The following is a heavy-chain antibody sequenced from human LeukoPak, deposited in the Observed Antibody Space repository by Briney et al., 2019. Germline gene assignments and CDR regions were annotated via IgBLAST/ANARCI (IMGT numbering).Heavy chain of an antibody. CDR3: AREPYGDYFLDY. CDR2: ISSSSSYI. CDR1: GFTFDDYA. D-gene: IGHD4-17*01. J-gene: IGHJ4*02. V-gene: IGHV3-21*01. Sequence: GGSLRLSCAASGFTFDDYAMHWVRQAPGKGLEWVSSISSSSSYIYYADSMKGRFTISRDNAKNSLYLQMNSLRAEDTAVYYCAREPYGDYFLDYWGQGTLVTVSS.